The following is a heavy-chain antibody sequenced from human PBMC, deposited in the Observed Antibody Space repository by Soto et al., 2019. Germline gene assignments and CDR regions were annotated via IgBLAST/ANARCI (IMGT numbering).Heavy chain of an antibody. CDR1: GFTFSDYY. Sequence: VQLVESGGGLVKPGGSLRLSCAASGFTFSDYYMTWLRQAPGKGLEWVSYISGSGTTIYYADSVKGRFTISRDNAKNSLYLQMKSLRVEDTAVYYCARGRYSYRVFGYWGQGTLVTVSS. D-gene: IGHD5-18*01. V-gene: IGHV3-11*01. J-gene: IGHJ4*02. CDR2: ISGSGTTI. CDR3: ARGRYSYRVFGY.